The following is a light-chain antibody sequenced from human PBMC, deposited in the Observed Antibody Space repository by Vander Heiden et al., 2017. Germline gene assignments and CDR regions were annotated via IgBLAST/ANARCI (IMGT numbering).Light chain of an antibody. Sequence: QSALTQPAYVSGSLGQSITISCTGTSDDVGGYDQVSWFQQHPAKAPKLIIYEVTNRPSGVSSRFSGAESGNTASLTISGLRAEDEADYHCSSYAGTITVVFGGGTKLTVL. CDR2: EVT. CDR1: SDDVGGYDQ. V-gene: IGLV2-14*01. J-gene: IGLJ2*01. CDR3: SSYAGTITVV.